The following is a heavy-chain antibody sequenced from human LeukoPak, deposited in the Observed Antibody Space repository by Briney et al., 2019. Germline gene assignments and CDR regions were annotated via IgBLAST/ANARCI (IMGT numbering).Heavy chain of an antibody. J-gene: IGHJ4*02. D-gene: IGHD3-22*01. Sequence: KPSETLSLTCAVYGGSFSGYYWSWIRQPPGEGLEWIGEINHSGSTNYNPSLKSRVTISVDTSKNQFSLKLSSVTAADTAVYYCARRSRGYYDSSGYYSYWGQGTLVTVSS. CDR3: ARRSRGYYDSSGYYSY. CDR2: INHSGST. V-gene: IGHV4-34*01. CDR1: GGSFSGYY.